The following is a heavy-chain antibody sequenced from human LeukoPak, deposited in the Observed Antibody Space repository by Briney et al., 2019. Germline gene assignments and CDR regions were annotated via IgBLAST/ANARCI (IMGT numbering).Heavy chain of an antibody. V-gene: IGHV7-4-1*02. D-gene: IGHD2-2*01. CDR1: GYTFARYP. Sequence: ASVKVSCKTSGYTFARYPIHWVRQAPGRGLEWMGWINTNTGSPTYAQAFAGRFVFSLDTSVTTAYLQISSLRSADTAVYYCARAGYCSSTSCYGLDWFDPWGQGTLVTVSS. CDR3: ARAGYCSSTSCYGLDWFDP. J-gene: IGHJ5*02. CDR2: INTNTGSP.